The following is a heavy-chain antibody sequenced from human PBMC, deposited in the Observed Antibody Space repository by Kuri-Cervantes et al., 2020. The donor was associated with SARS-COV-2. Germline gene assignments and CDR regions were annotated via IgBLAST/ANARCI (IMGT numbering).Heavy chain of an antibody. Sequence: GESLKISCAASGSTFSKYAVYWLRQAPGKGLEWVAIISFDGIATYYGHSVKGRFTISTDNSKNTLYLQMNSLRAEDTAVYYCAKEISTTGHRYFYGMDVWGQGTTVTVSS. D-gene: IGHD2/OR15-2a*01. CDR2: ISFDGIAT. V-gene: IGHV3-30*18. J-gene: IGHJ6*02. CDR1: GSTFSKYA. CDR3: AKEISTTGHRYFYGMDV.